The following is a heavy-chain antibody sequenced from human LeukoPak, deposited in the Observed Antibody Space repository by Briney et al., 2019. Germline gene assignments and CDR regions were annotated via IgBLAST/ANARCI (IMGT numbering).Heavy chain of an antibody. Sequence: GGSLRLSCSASGFTFSTYWMSWVRQAPGKGLEWVANMKRDGSEIYYVDSVKGRFTISRDNAKNSLYLQMSNLRAEDTAVYFCARGGGLDVWGQGATVTVSS. J-gene: IGHJ6*02. CDR1: GFTFSTYW. V-gene: IGHV3-7*03. CDR2: MKRDGSEI. D-gene: IGHD3-16*01. CDR3: ARGGGLDV.